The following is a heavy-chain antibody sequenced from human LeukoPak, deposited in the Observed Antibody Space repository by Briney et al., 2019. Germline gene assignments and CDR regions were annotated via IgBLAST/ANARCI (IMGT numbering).Heavy chain of an antibody. CDR1: GGSISSSRYY. J-gene: IGHJ3*01. Sequence: PSETLSLTCTVSGGSISSSRYYWGWLRQPPGKGLEWIGTIYYDGSTYYNPSLKSRVTISVDTSNNQFSLKLTSVTAADTAVYYCARGPKHYDILTGIDYWGQGTMVTVSS. V-gene: IGHV4-39*01. CDR3: ARGPKHYDILTGIDY. D-gene: IGHD3-9*01. CDR2: IYYDGST.